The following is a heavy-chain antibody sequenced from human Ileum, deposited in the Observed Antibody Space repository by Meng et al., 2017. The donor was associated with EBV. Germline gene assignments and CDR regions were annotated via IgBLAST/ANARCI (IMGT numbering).Heavy chain of an antibody. CDR3: ARGWDTAMDAG. V-gene: IGHV4-61*01. Sequence: GQLQGSGPGLVEPSEPLSFTCTVSGGSVSISSYYWSWTRQPPGKGLELIGYIYYSETTNSNPSLASRVTIPVDTSKTQFSLKLRSVAASDTAVYYCARGWDTAMDAGWGQGTLVTVSS. J-gene: IGHJ4*02. D-gene: IGHD5-18*01. CDR1: GGSVSISSYY. CDR2: IYYSETT.